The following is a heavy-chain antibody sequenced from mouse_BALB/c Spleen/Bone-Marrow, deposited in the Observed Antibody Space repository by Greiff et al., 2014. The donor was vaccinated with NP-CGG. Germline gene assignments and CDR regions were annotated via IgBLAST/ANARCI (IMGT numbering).Heavy chain of an antibody. CDR1: GYSITNVHA. Sequence: EVQLQQSGPGLVKPSQSLSLTCTVTGYSITNVHAWNWIRQFPGNKLEWLGYISYSGSTSYIPSLKGRISITRDTSKNQFFLQLSSVTTEDSATYYCARGHYYGYGYFDVWGAGTTVTVSS. CDR3: ARGHYYGYGYFDV. J-gene: IGHJ1*01. V-gene: IGHV3-2*02. CDR2: ISYSGST. D-gene: IGHD1-2*01.